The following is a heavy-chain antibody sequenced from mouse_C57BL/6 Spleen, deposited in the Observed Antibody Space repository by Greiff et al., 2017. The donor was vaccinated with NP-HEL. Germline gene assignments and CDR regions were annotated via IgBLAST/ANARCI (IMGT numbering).Heavy chain of an antibody. Sequence: EVKLMESGGGLVQPGGSLKLSCAASGFTFSDYYMYWVSQTPETRLEWVAYISTGGGSTYYPDTVQGRFPISRDNAKNTPYRQMSRLKSEDTAMYYCARQYDYWAWFAYWGQGTLVTVSA. J-gene: IGHJ3*01. CDR1: GFTFSDYY. CDR2: ISTGGGST. CDR3: ARQYDYWAWFAY. V-gene: IGHV5-12*01. D-gene: IGHD2-4*01.